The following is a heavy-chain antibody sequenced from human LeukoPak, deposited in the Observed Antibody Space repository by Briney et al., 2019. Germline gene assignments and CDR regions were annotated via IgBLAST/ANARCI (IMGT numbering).Heavy chain of an antibody. D-gene: IGHD4-17*01. CDR3: ARDSNDYGDNGSFDY. V-gene: IGHV3-11*06. Sequence: GGSLRLSCAASGFTFSDYYMSWIRQAPGKGLEWVSYISSSTSYTDYADSVKGRFTISRDNAKNSLYLQMNTLRAEDTAAYYCARDSNDYGDNGSFDYWGQGTLVTVSS. CDR2: ISSSTSYT. J-gene: IGHJ4*02. CDR1: GFTFSDYY.